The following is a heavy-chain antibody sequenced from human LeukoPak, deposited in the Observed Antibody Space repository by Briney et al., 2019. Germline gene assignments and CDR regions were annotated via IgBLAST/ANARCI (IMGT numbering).Heavy chain of an antibody. Sequence: ASVKVSCKASGGTFSSYTISCVRQAPGQGLEWMGRIIPILGIANYAQKFQGRVMITADKSTSTAYMELSSLRSEDTAVYYCARGGQLGEYYYGMDVWGQGTTVTVSS. CDR3: ARGGQLGEYYYGMDV. D-gene: IGHD3-10*01. V-gene: IGHV1-69*02. CDR2: IIPILGIA. J-gene: IGHJ6*02. CDR1: GGTFSSYT.